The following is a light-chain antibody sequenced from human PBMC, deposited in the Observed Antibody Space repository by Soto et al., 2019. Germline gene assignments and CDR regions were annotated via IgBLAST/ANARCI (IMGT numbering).Light chain of an antibody. CDR3: MQALQTPT. CDR2: LGS. V-gene: IGKV2-28*01. J-gene: IGKJ5*01. Sequence: DIVMTQSPLSLPVTPGEPASISCRSSQSLLHSNGYNYLDWYLQKPGQSPQLLIYLGSNRSSGXPXXXSGSGSGTDFTLKISRVEAEDVGVYYCMQALQTPTFGQGTRLEIK. CDR1: QSLLHSNGYNY.